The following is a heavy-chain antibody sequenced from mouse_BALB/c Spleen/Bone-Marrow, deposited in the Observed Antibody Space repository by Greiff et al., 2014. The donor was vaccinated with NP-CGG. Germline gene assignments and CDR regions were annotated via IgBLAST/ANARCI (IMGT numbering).Heavy chain of an antibody. CDR3: ARHYGYVDAMDY. CDR2: ITGGGTT. V-gene: IGHV5-6-5*01. D-gene: IGHD1-2*01. CDR1: GITVSSYT. J-gene: IGHJ4*01. Sequence: EVKLMESGGGLVKPGESLKFSCAASGITVSSYTMSWVRQTPEKRLEWVASITGGGTTYYPDSVKGRFTISSDNARNILYLQVSSLRSEDTAIYYCARHYGYVDAMDYWGQGTSVTVSS.